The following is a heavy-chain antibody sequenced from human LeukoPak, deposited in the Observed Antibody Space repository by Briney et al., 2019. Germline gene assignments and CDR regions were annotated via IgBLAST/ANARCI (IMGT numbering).Heavy chain of an antibody. V-gene: IGHV3-23*01. J-gene: IGHJ4*02. D-gene: IGHD3-16*01. CDR2: ISGSGGST. CDR3: AKRVPYTSWTLLDY. Sequence: GGSLRLSCPASGFPFRSYAMSWVRQAPGKGLEWVSVISGSGGSTYYADSVKGRFTISRDNSKNTLYLQMNTLRAEDTAVYYCAKRVPYTSWTLLDYWGQGTLVTVSS. CDR1: GFPFRSYA.